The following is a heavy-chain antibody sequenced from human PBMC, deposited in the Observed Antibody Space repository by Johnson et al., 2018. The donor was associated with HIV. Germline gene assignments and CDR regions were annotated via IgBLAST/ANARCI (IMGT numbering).Heavy chain of an antibody. CDR2: ISYDGTNK. J-gene: IGHJ3*02. V-gene: IGHV3-30*04. D-gene: IGHD4-17*01. Sequence: QVQLVESGGGVVQPGRSLRLSCAASGFTFSSYAMHWVRQAPGKGLEWVAVISYDGTNKYYEDSVKGRFTISRDNSKRMLYLQMNSLRAEDTAVYYCARPSVVTTLTTTPWAFDIWGQGTMVTVSS. CDR3: ARPSVVTTLTTTPWAFDI. CDR1: GFTFSSYA.